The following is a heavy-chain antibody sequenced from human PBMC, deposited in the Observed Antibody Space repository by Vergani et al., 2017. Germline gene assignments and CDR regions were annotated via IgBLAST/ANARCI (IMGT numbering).Heavy chain of an antibody. J-gene: IGHJ4*02. V-gene: IGHV4-4*09. CDR2: IYTSGST. CDR1: GGSISSYY. CDR3: ARDGDYVGVDY. D-gene: IGHD4-17*01. Sequence: QVQLQESGPGLVKPSETLSLTCTVSGGSISSYYWSWIRQPPGKGLEWIGYIYTSGSTNYNPSLKSRVTISVDTSKNQFSLKLSSVTAADTAVYYCARDGDYVGVDYWGQGTLVTVSS.